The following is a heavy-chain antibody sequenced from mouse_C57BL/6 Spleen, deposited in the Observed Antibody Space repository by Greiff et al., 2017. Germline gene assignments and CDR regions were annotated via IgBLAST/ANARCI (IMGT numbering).Heavy chain of an antibody. CDR1: GYTFTSYW. V-gene: IGHV1-53*01. CDR2: INPRNGGT. CDR3: ARSDHYESYFDY. J-gene: IGHJ2*01. Sequence: QVQLKQPGTELVKPGASVKLSCKASGYTFTSYWMHWVKQRPGQGLEWIGNINPRNGGTNYNEKFKSKATLTVDTSSSTAYMQRRSLTSEDSAVYYCARSDHYESYFDYWGQGTTLTVSS. D-gene: IGHD1-2*01.